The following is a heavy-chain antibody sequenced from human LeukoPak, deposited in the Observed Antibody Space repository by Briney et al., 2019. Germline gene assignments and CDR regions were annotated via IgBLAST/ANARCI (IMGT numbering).Heavy chain of an antibody. CDR3: ARNKAITAFFGMDV. CDR1: GFTFSDYA. Sequence: GGSLRLFCAASGFTFSDYAMHWVREAPGKGLEWVTVIAYGGTYENYRDSLKGRFTICRDNYRNTLYLQINSLRPEDTALYYCARNKAITAFFGMDVWGQGTTVTVSS. J-gene: IGHJ6*02. V-gene: IGHV3-30*03. CDR2: IAYGGTYE. D-gene: IGHD2/OR15-2a*01.